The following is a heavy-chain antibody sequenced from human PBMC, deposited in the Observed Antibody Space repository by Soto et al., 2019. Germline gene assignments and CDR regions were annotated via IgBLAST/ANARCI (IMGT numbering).Heavy chain of an antibody. D-gene: IGHD3-3*01. CDR2: MNPNSGNT. V-gene: IGHV1-8*01. CDR1: GYTFTSYD. CDR3: ARGFFDFWSGSPARLDYFDY. Sequence: ASVKVSCKASGYTFTSYDINWVRQATGQEHEWKGWMNPNSGNTGYAQKFQGRVTMTRNTSISTAYMELSSLRSEDTAVYYCARGFFDFWSGSPARLDYFDYWGQGTLVTVSS. J-gene: IGHJ4*02.